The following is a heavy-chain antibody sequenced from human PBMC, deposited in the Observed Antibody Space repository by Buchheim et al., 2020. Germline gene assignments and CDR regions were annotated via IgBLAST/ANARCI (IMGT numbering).Heavy chain of an antibody. Sequence: EVQLLESGGGLVQPGGSLRLSCTASGFTFSNYAMGWVRQAPGKGLEWVSDIVGSGGRTDYADSVKGRFTICRDNSKNTLYVQMNNLRVEDTAVYYCAKGAVAGTGWVDYWGQGTL. CDR2: IVGSGGRT. J-gene: IGHJ4*02. V-gene: IGHV3-23*01. CDR1: GFTFSNYA. D-gene: IGHD6-19*01. CDR3: AKGAVAGTGWVDY.